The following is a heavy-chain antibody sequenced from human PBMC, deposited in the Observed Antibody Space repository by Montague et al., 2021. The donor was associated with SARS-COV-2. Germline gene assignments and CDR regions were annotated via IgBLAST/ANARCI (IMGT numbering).Heavy chain of an antibody. V-gene: IGHV4-34*01. D-gene: IGHD2-2*01. CDR3: TREGYQVLWSDYYYYGMDV. J-gene: IGHJ6*02. Sequence: SETLSLTCAVYGGSFSGYYWSWIRQPPGKGLEWIGEINHSESTNYNPSLKSRVTISVDTSKNQFSLKLSSVTAADTAVYYCTREGYQVLWSDYYYYGMDVGGQGTTVTVSS. CDR2: INHSEST. CDR1: GGSFSGYY.